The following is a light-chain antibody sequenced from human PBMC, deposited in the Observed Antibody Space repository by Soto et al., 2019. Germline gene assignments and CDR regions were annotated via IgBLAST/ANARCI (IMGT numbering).Light chain of an antibody. CDR2: EVS. Sequence: QSALTQPPSASGSPGQSVTISCTGTSSDVGYYDYVSWYQQHPGKAPKLMIYEVSKRPSGVPDRFSGSKFGYTASLTVSGLQAEDEADYYCSSYGGSNNLVFGGGTKFTVL. CDR1: SSDVGYYDY. CDR3: SSYGGSNNLV. V-gene: IGLV2-8*01. J-gene: IGLJ2*01.